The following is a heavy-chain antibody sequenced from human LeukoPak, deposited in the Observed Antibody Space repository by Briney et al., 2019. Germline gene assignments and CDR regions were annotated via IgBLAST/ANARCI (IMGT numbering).Heavy chain of an antibody. CDR3: ATETTYYYDSSGPTHSFDP. CDR2: IIFSGST. CDR1: GGSFSGYY. D-gene: IGHD3-22*01. Sequence: PSVTLSLTCAVYGGSFSGYYWSWIRQPPGKGLEWIGEIIFSGSTNYTPSLKSRVTISVATSKNQFSLKLSSVTAADTAVYYCATETTYYYDSSGPTHSFDPWGQGTLVTVSS. V-gene: IGHV4-34*12. J-gene: IGHJ5*02.